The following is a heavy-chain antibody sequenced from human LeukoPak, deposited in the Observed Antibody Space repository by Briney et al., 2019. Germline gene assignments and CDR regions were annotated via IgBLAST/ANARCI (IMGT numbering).Heavy chain of an antibody. CDR1: GGSFSGYY. CDR3: ARAPKYYYDSSGHYFDY. V-gene: IGHV4-34*01. J-gene: IGHJ4*02. Sequence: SETLSLTCAVYGGSFSGYYWSWIRQPPGKGLEWIGEINHSGSTNYNPSLKSRVTISVDTSKNQFSLKLSSVTAAATAVYYCARAPKYYYDSSGHYFDYWGQGTLVTVSS. D-gene: IGHD3-22*01. CDR2: INHSGST.